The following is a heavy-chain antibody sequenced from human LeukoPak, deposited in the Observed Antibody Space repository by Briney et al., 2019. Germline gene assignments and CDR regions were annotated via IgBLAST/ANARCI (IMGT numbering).Heavy chain of an antibody. V-gene: IGHV3-23*01. CDR2: ISGSSGNT. J-gene: IGHJ4*02. CDR3: AKPARVGAVDY. Sequence: GGSLRLSCAASGFTVSSNYMSWVRQAPGRGLEWVSAISGSSGNTHYADSVKGRFTISRDNSKNTLYLQMNSLRAEDTAKYYCAKPARVGAVDYWGQGTLVTVSS. D-gene: IGHD6-13*01. CDR1: GFTVSSNY.